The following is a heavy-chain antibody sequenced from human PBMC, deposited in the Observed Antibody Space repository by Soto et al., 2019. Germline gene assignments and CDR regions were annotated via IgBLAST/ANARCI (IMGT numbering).Heavy chain of an antibody. Sequence: EILYLTCAVYGGCFSGYYWSWIRQPPGKGLEWIGEINHSGSTNYNPSLKSRVTISVDTSKNQFSLKLSSVTAADTAVYSCARGPWDYGMDVWGQGTTVTVSS. J-gene: IGHJ6*02. CDR2: INHSGST. CDR1: GGCFSGYY. CDR3: ARGPWDYGMDV. V-gene: IGHV4-34*01.